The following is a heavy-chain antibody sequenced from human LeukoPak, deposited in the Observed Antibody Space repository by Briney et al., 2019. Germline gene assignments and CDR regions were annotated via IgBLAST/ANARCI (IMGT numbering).Heavy chain of an antibody. CDR1: GGSISSYY. CDR2: IYYSGST. CDR3: ARPTGRGGYHTDPFDI. D-gene: IGHD6-25*01. Sequence: SETLSLTCTVSGGSISSYYWSWVRQPPGKGLEFIGHIYYSGSTNYNPSLKSRVTISVDTSKNQFSLRLSSVAAADTALYYCARPTGRGGYHTDPFDIWGQGTMVTVSS. J-gene: IGHJ3*02. V-gene: IGHV4-59*12.